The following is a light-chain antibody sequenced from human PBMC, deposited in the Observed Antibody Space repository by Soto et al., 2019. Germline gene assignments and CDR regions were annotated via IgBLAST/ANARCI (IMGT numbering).Light chain of an antibody. J-gene: IGKJ1*01. CDR1: QSISSW. Sequence: DIQMTQSPSTLSASVGDRVTITCRASQSISSWLAWYQQKPGKAPKLLIYDASSLESGVPSRFSGSGSGTEFTLTISSLQPDDFATYYFQQYNSYPSTFGQGTKVEIK. V-gene: IGKV1-5*01. CDR3: QQYNSYPST. CDR2: DAS.